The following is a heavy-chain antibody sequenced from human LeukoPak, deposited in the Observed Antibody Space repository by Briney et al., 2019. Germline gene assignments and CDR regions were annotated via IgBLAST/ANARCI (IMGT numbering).Heavy chain of an antibody. D-gene: IGHD3-22*01. CDR1: GYSISSGYY. V-gene: IGHV4-38-2*02. J-gene: IGHJ6*02. CDR3: ARSYDSSGYYLYYYYGMDV. CDR2: IYHSGST. Sequence: SETLSLTCTVSGYSISSGYYWGWIRQPPGKGLEWIGSIYHSGSTYYNPSLKSRVTISVDTSKNQFSLKLSSVTAADTAVYYCARSYDSSGYYLYYYYGMDVWGQGTTVTVSS.